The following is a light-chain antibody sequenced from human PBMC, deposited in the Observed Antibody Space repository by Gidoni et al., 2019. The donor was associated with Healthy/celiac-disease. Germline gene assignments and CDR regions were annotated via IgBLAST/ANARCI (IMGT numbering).Light chain of an antibody. CDR3: QQYNSYSPWT. Sequence: IHMTQSPSTLSASVGHRVTITCRASQSISSWLAWYQQKPGKAPKHLIYKASSLESGVPSRFSGSGSGTEVTLTISSLQPDDFATYYCQQYNSYSPWTFGQGTKVEIK. CDR2: KAS. CDR1: QSISSW. V-gene: IGKV1-5*03. J-gene: IGKJ1*01.